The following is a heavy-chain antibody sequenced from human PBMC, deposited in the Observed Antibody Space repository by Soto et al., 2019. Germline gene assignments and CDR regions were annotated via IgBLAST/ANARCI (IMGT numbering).Heavy chain of an antibody. CDR1: GFTFSSYS. D-gene: IGHD1-26*01. V-gene: IGHV3-30-3*01. Sequence: QVQLGESGGGVVQPGRSLRLSCAASGFTFSSYSMHWVRQAPGKGLEWVSVISHDGDSFNYADSVKGRFTISRDNSKNTVFLQMNSLRVEDTAVYYCARHFLPFDGGYPFDYWGQGTLVTVSS. CDR3: ARHFLPFDGGYPFDY. CDR2: ISHDGDSF. J-gene: IGHJ4*02.